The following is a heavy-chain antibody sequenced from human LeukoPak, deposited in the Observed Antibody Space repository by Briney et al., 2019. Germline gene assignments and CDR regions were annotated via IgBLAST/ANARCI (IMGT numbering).Heavy chain of an antibody. Sequence: GESLKISCKGSGYSFTSYWIDWVRQMPGKGLEWMGIIYPGDSDTRYSPSFQGQVTISADKSISTAYLQWSSLKASDTAMYYCARLSRPPFYSSGWFIDYWGQGTLVTVSS. CDR1: GYSFTSYW. D-gene: IGHD6-19*01. J-gene: IGHJ4*02. CDR3: ARLSRPPFYSSGWFIDY. CDR2: IYPGDSDT. V-gene: IGHV5-51*01.